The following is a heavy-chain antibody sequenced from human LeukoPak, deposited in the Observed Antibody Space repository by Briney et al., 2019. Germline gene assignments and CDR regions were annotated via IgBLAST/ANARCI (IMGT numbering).Heavy chain of an antibody. CDR3: AREPTGDLSAGAGGGDY. CDR2: ISSSGSTI. J-gene: IGHJ4*02. CDR1: GFTFSDYH. V-gene: IGHV3-11*01. D-gene: IGHD7-27*01. Sequence: PGGSLRLSCAASGFTFSDYHMSWIRQAPGKGLEWVSYISSSGSTIYYADSVKGRFTISRDNAKNSLYLQMNSLRAEDTAVYYCAREPTGDLSAGAGGGDYWGQGTLVTVSS.